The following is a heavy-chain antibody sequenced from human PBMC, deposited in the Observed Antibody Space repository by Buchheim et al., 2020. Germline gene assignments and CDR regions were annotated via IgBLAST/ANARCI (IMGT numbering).Heavy chain of an antibody. J-gene: IGHJ5*02. CDR3: AKDVRYCSNNRCDS. CDR2: ITSSGGYT. D-gene: IGHD2-2*01. V-gene: IGHV3-23*01. CDR1: GFTFNTYA. Sequence: EVQLLESGGGLVQPGGSLRLSCAASGFTFNTYAMSWVRQAPGKGLEWVSGITSSGGYTLYADSVKGRFTLSRDNFKNKLSLQMNSLRDEDTALYYCAKDVRYCSNNRCDSWGQG.